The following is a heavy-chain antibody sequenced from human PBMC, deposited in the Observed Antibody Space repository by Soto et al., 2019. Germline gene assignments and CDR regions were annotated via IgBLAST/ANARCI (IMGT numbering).Heavy chain of an antibody. CDR2: ISGSGGST. CDR1: GFTFSSYA. V-gene: IGHV3-23*01. J-gene: IGHJ4*02. D-gene: IGHD3-22*01. Sequence: EVQLLESGGGLVQPGGSLRLSCAASGFTFSSYAMSWVRQAPGKGLEWVSAISGSGGSTYYADSVKGRFTISRDNSKNTLYLQMNSLRAEDTAVYYCAKDARLYYYDSLTVGYFDYWGQGTLVTVSS. CDR3: AKDARLYYYDSLTVGYFDY.